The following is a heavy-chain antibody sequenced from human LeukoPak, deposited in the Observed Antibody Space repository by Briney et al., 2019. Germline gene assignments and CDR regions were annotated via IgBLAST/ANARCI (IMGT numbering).Heavy chain of an antibody. J-gene: IGHJ4*02. V-gene: IGHV1-69*04. CDR3: AKDWHSSSWYYFDY. CDR2: IIPILGIA. Sequence: SVKVSCKASGGTFSSYTISWVRQAPGQGLEWMGRIIPILGIANYAQKFQGRVTITADKSTSTAYMELSSLRSEDTAVYYCAKDWHSSSWYYFDYWGQGTLVTVSS. CDR1: GGTFSSYT. D-gene: IGHD6-13*01.